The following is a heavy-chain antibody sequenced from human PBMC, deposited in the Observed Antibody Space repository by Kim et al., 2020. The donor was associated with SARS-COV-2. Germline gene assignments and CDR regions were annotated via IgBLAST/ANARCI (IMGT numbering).Heavy chain of an antibody. Sequence: GGSLRLSCAASGFTFSSYWMHWVRQAPGKGLVWVSRINSDGSSTSYADSVKGRFTISRDNAKNTLYLQMNSLRAEDTAVYYCARVLDSLPTRYSGYAAFDYWGQGTLVTVSS. CDR3: ARVLDSLPTRYSGYAAFDY. D-gene: IGHD5-12*01. V-gene: IGHV3-74*01. J-gene: IGHJ4*02. CDR1: GFTFSSYW. CDR2: INSDGSST.